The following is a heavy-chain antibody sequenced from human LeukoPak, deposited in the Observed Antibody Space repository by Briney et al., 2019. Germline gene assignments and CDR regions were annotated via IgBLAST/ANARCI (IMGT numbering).Heavy chain of an antibody. Sequence: SETLSLTCTVSGGSISSGSYYWSWIRQPAGKGLEWIGRIYTSGSTNYNPSLKSRVTMSVDTSKNQFSLKLSSVTAADTAVYYCARDEVDTALDYWGQGTLVTVSS. D-gene: IGHD5-18*01. CDR3: ARDEVDTALDY. CDR2: IYTSGST. CDR1: GGSISSGSYY. J-gene: IGHJ4*02. V-gene: IGHV4-61*02.